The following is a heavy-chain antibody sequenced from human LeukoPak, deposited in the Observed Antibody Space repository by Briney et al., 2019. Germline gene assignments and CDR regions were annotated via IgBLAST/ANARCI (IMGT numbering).Heavy chain of an antibody. J-gene: IGHJ4*02. D-gene: IGHD3-22*01. CDR1: GFTFGDYA. CDR3: TRVFSQSYYYDSSGYGIDY. Sequence: GGSLRLSCTASGFTFGDYAMSWVRQAPGKGLEWVGFIRSKAYGGTTEYAASVKGRFTISRDDSKSIAYLQMNSLKTEDTAVYYCTRVFSQSYYYDSSGYGIDYWGQGTLVTVSS. V-gene: IGHV3-49*04. CDR2: IRSKAYGGTT.